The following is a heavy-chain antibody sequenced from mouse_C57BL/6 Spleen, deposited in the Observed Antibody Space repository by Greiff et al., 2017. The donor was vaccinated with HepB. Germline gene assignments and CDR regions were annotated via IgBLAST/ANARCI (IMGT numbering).Heavy chain of an antibody. J-gene: IGHJ4*01. Sequence: VKLMESGAELVKPGASVKISCKASGYSFSSYWMNWVKQRPGKGLEWIGQIYPGDGDTNYNGKFKGKATLTADKSSSTAYMQLSSLTSEDSAVYFCARRPLYYAMDYWGQGTSVTVSS. CDR2: IYPGDGDT. CDR3: ARRPLYYAMDY. V-gene: IGHV1-80*01. CDR1: GYSFSSYW.